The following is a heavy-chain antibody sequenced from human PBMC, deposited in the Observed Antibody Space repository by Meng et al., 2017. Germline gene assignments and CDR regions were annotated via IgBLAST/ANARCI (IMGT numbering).Heavy chain of an antibody. CDR2: IIPILGIA. J-gene: IGHJ2*01. CDR1: GGTFSSYT. V-gene: IGHV1-69*02. D-gene: IGHD3-22*01. CDR3: ASRVAYYYDSSGYYKNWYFDL. Sequence: QVPRVPCGAEVKKAGPSVKVSCKASGGTFSSYTISWVRQAPGQGLEWMGRIIPILGIANYAQKFQGRVTITADKSTSTAYMELSSLRSEDTAVYYCASRVAYYYDSSGYYKNWYFDLWGRGTLVTVPS.